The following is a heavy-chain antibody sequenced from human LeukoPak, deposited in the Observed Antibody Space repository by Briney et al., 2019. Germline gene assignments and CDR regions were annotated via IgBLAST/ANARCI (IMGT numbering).Heavy chain of an antibody. Sequence: PGMSLTLSRVASGFPFSGHAMHWVRQAPGKGLEWVAVIIYDGSSQYYADSVKDRFTVSRDNSKNTVYLQMTGLTPDDTAVYYCTRVSSGWDYSFDSWGQGTLVSVSS. CDR3: TRVSSGWDYSFDS. V-gene: IGHV3-30*04. CDR1: GFPFSGHA. J-gene: IGHJ4*02. D-gene: IGHD6-25*01. CDR2: IIYDGSSQ.